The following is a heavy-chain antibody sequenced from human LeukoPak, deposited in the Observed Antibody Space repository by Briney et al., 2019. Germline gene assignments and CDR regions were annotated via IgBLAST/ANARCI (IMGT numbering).Heavy chain of an antibody. CDR1: GGSIRSSNSF. V-gene: IGHV4-39*07. CDR3: ARATAAPSSYFFDH. Sequence: SETLSLTCSVSGGSIRSSNSFWGWIRQPPGERLEWIATIYYNGNTYYNPSLQSRVTISVDTSTNQFSLKLNSVIAADTAVYYCARATAAPSSYFFDHWGQGTLVTVSS. D-gene: IGHD6-25*01. CDR2: IYYNGNT. J-gene: IGHJ4*02.